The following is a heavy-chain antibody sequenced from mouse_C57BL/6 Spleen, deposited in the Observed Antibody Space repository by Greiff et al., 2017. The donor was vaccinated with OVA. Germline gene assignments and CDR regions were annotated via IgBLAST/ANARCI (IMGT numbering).Heavy chain of an antibody. CDR1: GYTFTSYW. CDR2: IDPNSGGT. V-gene: IGHV1-72*01. J-gene: IGHJ1*03. Sequence: QVQLQQPGAELVKPGASVKLSCKASGYTFTSYWMHWVKQRPGRGLEWIGRIDPNSGGTKYNEKFKSKATLTVDKSSSTAYMQLSSLTSEDSAVYYCGLITTVVAYWYFDVWGTGTTVTVSS. CDR3: GLITTVVAYWYFDV. D-gene: IGHD1-1*01.